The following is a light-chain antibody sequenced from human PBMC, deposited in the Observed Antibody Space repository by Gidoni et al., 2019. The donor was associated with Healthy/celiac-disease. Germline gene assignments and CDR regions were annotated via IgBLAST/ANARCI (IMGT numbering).Light chain of an antibody. V-gene: IGLV3-1*01. CDR2: QDS. J-gene: IGLJ2*01. CDR1: KLGDKY. Sequence: YEPTQPPSASVSPGQTASITCSGDKLGDKYACWYQQKPGQSPVLVIYQDSKRPSGIPERFSGSNSGNTATLTISGTQAMDEADYYCQAWDSSVVFGGGTKLTVL. CDR3: QAWDSSVV.